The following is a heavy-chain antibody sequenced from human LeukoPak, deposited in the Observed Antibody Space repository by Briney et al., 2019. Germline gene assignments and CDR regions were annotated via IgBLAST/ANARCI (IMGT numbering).Heavy chain of an antibody. Sequence: PSETLSLTCAVYGGSFSDSWSWIRQPPGKGLEWIGEINHSGSTNYNPSLKSRVTVLVDTSKNQFSLKLTSVTAADTAMYYCARGRVTFDPWGQGTLVTVSS. V-gene: IGHV4-34*01. CDR3: ARGRVTFDP. CDR2: INHSGST. D-gene: IGHD3-10*01. CDR1: GGSFSDS. J-gene: IGHJ5*02.